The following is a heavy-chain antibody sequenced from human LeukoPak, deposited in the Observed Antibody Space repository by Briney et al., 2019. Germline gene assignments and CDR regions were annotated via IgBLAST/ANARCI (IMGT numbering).Heavy chain of an antibody. CDR1: GYTFTAYW. CDR2: INPNSGGT. CDR3: ARRTTSYSHYYMDV. V-gene: IGHV1-2*02. Sequence: ASVKVSCKASGYTFTAYWIHWVRQAPGQGLEWMGCINPNSGGTIYPQEFQGRVTMTRDTSISTAYMELTRLRSDDTAVYYCARRTTSYSHYYMDVWGKGTAVIVSS. J-gene: IGHJ6*03. D-gene: IGHD1-7*01.